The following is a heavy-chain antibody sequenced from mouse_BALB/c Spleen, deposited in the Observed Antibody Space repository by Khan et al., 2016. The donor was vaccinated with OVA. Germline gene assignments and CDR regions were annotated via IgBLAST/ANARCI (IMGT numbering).Heavy chain of an antibody. CDR3: GRGYDFFVY. CDR1: GYSFTLYY. J-gene: IGHJ3*01. D-gene: IGHD2-14*01. V-gene: IGHV1-18*01. CDR2: VNPNNGGV. Sequence: EVQLQQSGPDLVKPGSSVNISCKASGYSFTLYYMHWVKESHGKSLECIGRVNPNNGGVTYNQRFKGKAILTVDKSSTTAYMELSSLTSEDSAVYYCGRGYDFFVYWGQGTLVTVSA.